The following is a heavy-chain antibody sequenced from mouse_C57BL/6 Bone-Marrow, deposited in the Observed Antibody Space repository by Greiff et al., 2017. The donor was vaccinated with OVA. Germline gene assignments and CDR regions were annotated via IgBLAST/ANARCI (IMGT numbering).Heavy chain of an antibody. J-gene: IGHJ1*03. Sequence: VQLQQSGPGLVQPSQSLSITCTVSGFSLTSYGVHWVRQSPGKGLEWLGVIWRGGSTDYNAAFMSRLSITKDNSKSQVFFKMNSLQADDTAIYYCAKGGKSNYRYFDVWGTGTTVTVSS. V-gene: IGHV2-5*01. CDR2: IWRGGST. CDR3: AKGGKSNYRYFDV. D-gene: IGHD2-5*01. CDR1: GFSLTSYG.